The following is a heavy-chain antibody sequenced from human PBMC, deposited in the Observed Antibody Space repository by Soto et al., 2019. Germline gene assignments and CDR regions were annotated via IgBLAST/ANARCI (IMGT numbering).Heavy chain of an antibody. D-gene: IGHD3-22*01. Sequence: EVQLVESGGGLVKPGGSLRLSCAASGFTFSSYTMNWVRQAPGKGLEWVSSISSSSTYIYYEYSVKGRLTISTDNAKNSPYLQMNGLRAQDTAVYYCASPPYYFDTSGYSYWGQGTLVTVSS. CDR3: ASPPYYFDTSGYSY. CDR1: GFTFSSYT. CDR2: ISSSSTYI. J-gene: IGHJ4*02. V-gene: IGHV3-21*01.